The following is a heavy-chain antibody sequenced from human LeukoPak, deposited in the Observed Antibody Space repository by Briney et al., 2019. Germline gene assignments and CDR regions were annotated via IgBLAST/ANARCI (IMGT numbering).Heavy chain of an antibody. Sequence: GESLKISCKLSADSFTGFWIGWVRQRPGKGLEWMGIIYPGDSDTRYNPSFRGQVTISADKSITTAYLQWSSLKASDTAIYYCARVTPIKIFDFWGQGSLVTVSS. CDR1: ADSFTGFW. J-gene: IGHJ4*02. D-gene: IGHD2-21*02. CDR3: ARVTPIKIFDF. CDR2: IYPGDSDT. V-gene: IGHV5-51*01.